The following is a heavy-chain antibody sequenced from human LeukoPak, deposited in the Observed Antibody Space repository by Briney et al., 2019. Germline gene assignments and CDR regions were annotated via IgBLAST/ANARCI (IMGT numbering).Heavy chain of an antibody. D-gene: IGHD3-10*01. CDR3: ARVQGKGYFDY. V-gene: IGHV1-3*01. CDR1: GYTFTSYA. CDR2: INAGNGNT. Sequence: APVKVSCKASGYTFTSYAMHWVRQAPGQRLEWMGWINAGNGNTKYSQKFQGRVTITRDTSASTAYMELSSLRSEDTAVYYCARVQGKGYFDYWGQGTLVTVSS. J-gene: IGHJ4*02.